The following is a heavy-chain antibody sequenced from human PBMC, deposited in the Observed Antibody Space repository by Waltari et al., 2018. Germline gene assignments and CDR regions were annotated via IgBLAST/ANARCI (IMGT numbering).Heavy chain of an antibody. Sequence: QVQLVESGGGVVQPGGSLRPSCAASGFTFSSYGMHWVRQAPGKGREWVAFIRYDGSNKYYADSVKGRFTISRDNSKNTLYLQMNSLRAEDTAVYYCAKADTYYYYGMDVWGQGTTVTVSS. CDR3: AKADTYYYYGMDV. CDR1: GFTFSSYG. V-gene: IGHV3-30*02. D-gene: IGHD5-18*01. J-gene: IGHJ6*02. CDR2: IRYDGSNK.